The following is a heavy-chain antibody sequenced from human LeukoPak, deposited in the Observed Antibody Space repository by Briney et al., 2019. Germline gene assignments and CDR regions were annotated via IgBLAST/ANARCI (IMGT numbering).Heavy chain of an antibody. CDR3: ARDGAYQGYFDY. V-gene: IGHV3-33*01. Sequence: HSGGSLRLSCAASGFTFSSYGMHWVRQAPGKGLEWVAVIWYDGSNKYYADSVKGRFTISRDNSKNTLYLQMNSLRAEDTAVYYCARDGAYQGYFDYWGQGTLVTVSS. CDR1: GFTFSSYG. J-gene: IGHJ4*02. CDR2: IWYDGSNK.